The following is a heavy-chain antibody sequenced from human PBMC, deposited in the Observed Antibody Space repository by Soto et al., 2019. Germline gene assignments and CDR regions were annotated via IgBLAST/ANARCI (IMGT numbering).Heavy chain of an antibody. CDR3: ARGGTIAVTTIGDY. CDR2: ISSSSSTI. V-gene: IGHV3-48*02. D-gene: IGHD5-12*01. Sequence: DVQLVGSGGGLVQPGGSLRLSCAASGFTFRSYNMNWVRQAPGKGLDWLSYISSSSSTIYYADSVKGRFTISRDNAKNSLYLQMNSLRDDDTDMYYCARGGTIAVTTIGDYWGQGTLVTVSS. CDR1: GFTFRSYN. J-gene: IGHJ4*01.